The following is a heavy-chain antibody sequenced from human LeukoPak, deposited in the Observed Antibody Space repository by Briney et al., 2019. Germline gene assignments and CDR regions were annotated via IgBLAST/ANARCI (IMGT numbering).Heavy chain of an antibody. D-gene: IGHD2-15*01. V-gene: IGHV3-23*01. CDR1: GFTFSSYV. CDR3: AKQGCSGGSCYFDY. Sequence: GGSLRLSCAASGFTFSSYVMSWVRQAPGKGLEWVSDISGSGGSTYYADSVKGRFTISRDNSKNTLYLQMNSLRAEDTAVYNCAKQGCSGGSCYFDYWGQGTLGTVSS. CDR2: ISGSGGST. J-gene: IGHJ4*02.